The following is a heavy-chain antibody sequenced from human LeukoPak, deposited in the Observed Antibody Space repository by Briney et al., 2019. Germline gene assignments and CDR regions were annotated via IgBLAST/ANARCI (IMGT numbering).Heavy chain of an antibody. CDR3: ARKGWLQYYYYGMDV. J-gene: IGHJ6*02. D-gene: IGHD5-24*01. V-gene: IGHV4-34*01. CDR2: INHSGST. CDR1: GGSFSGYY. Sequence: SETLSLTCAVYGGSFSGYYWSWIRQPPGKGLEWIGEINHSGSTNYNPSLKSRVTISVDTSKNQFSLKLSSVTAADTAVYYCARKGWLQYYYYGMDVWGQGTTVTVSS.